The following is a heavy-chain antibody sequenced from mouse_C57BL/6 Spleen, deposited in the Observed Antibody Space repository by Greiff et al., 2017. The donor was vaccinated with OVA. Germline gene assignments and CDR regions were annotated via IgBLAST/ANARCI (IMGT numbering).Heavy chain of an antibody. Sequence: EVNVVESGGDLVKPGGSLKLSCAASGFTFSSYGMSWVRQTPDKRLEWVATISSGGSYTYYPDSVKGRFTISRDNAKNTLYLQMSSLKSEDTAMYYCARHYYDYDEYFDYWGQGTTLTVSS. CDR1: GFTFSSYG. CDR2: ISSGGSYT. J-gene: IGHJ2*01. D-gene: IGHD2-4*01. V-gene: IGHV5-6*01. CDR3: ARHYYDYDEYFDY.